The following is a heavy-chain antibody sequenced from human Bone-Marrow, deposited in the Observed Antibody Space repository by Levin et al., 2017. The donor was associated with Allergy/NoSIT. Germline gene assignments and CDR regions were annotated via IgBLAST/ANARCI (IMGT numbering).Heavy chain of an antibody. J-gene: IGHJ4*02. D-gene: IGHD3-10*01. V-gene: IGHV4-59*08. CDR2: IYYSGST. Sequence: SETLSLTCTVSGGSISSYYWSWIRQPPGKGLEWIGYIYYSGSTNYNPSLKSRVTISVDTSKNQFSLKLSSVTAADTAVYYCARLGVGSRLLWFQNDYWGQGTLVTVSS. CDR3: ARLGVGSRLLWFQNDY. CDR1: GGSISSYY.